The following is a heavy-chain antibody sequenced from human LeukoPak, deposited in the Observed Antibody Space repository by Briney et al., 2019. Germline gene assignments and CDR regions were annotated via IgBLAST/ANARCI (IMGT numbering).Heavy chain of an antibody. D-gene: IGHD4-11*01. Sequence: SVKVSCKASGGTFSSYAISWVRQAPGQGLEWMGRIIPILGIANYAQKFQGRVTITADRSTSTAYMELSSLRSEDTAVYYCARSLRVTTAGYYGMDVWGQGTTVTVSS. V-gene: IGHV1-69*04. CDR3: ARSLRVTTAGYYGMDV. CDR2: IIPILGIA. CDR1: GGTFSSYA. J-gene: IGHJ6*02.